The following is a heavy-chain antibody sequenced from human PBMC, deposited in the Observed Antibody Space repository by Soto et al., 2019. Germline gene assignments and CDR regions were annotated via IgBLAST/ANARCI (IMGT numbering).Heavy chain of an antibody. CDR3: AHRRGDHLTVHYYFDY. D-gene: IGHD3-9*01. V-gene: IGHV2-5*02. CDR1: GFSLNTRGVG. J-gene: IGHJ4*02. Sequence: QITLKESGPTLVKPTQTLTLTCTFSGFSLNTRGVGVGWIRQPPGKPPEWLALISWDGDKRYSPSLKSRLTITKDTSENPVVLTMTNMDPVDTATYYCAHRRGDHLTVHYYFDYWGQGTLVTVSS. CDR2: ISWDGDK.